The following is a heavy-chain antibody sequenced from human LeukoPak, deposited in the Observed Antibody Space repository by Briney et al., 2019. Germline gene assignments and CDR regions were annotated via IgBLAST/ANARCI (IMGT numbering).Heavy chain of an antibody. Sequence: ASVKVSCKASGFTFTTHWMHWVRQAPGQGLEWMGRINPNSGGTNYAQKFQGRVTMTRDTSISTAYMELSRLRSDDTAVYYCARVNYYDSSGTHAFDIWGQGTMVTVSS. CDR1: GFTFTTHW. D-gene: IGHD3-22*01. J-gene: IGHJ3*02. CDR3: ARVNYYDSSGTHAFDI. CDR2: INPNSGGT. V-gene: IGHV1-2*06.